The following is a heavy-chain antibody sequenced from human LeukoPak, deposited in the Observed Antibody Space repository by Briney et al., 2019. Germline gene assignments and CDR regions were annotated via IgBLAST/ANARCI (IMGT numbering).Heavy chain of an antibody. D-gene: IGHD2-2*01. CDR1: GYSISSGYC. CDR2: IYHSGST. CDR3: ARRYQLLGFDY. Sequence: SETLSLTCAVSGYSISSGYCWGWIRQPPGKGLEWIGSIYHSGSTYYNPSLKSRVTISVDTSKNQFSLKLSSVTAADTAVYYCARRYQLLGFDYWGQGTLVTVSS. J-gene: IGHJ4*02. V-gene: IGHV4-38-2*01.